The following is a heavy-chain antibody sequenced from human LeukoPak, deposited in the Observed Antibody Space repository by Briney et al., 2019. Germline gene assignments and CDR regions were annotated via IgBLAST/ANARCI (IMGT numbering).Heavy chain of an antibody. CDR3: ARVVGCSSTSCYQVADP. CDR2: INPSGGST. V-gene: IGHV1-46*01. J-gene: IGHJ5*02. CDR1: GYTFTSYY. D-gene: IGHD2-2*01. Sequence: GASVKVSCKASGYTFTSYYMHWVRQAPGQGLEWMGIINPSGGSTSYAQKFQGRVTMTRDTSTSTVYMELSSLRSEDTAVYYCARVVGCSSTSCYQVADPWGQGTLVTVSS.